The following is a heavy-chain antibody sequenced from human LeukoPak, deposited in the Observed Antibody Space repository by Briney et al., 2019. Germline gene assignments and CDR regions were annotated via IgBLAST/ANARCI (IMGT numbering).Heavy chain of an antibody. V-gene: IGHV1-2*02. D-gene: IGHD6-19*01. CDR1: GYTFTSYY. CDR3: ARVSSGWSLFDY. J-gene: IGHJ4*02. CDR2: INPISGAT. Sequence: GASVKVSCKASGYTFTSYYMHWLRQAPGQGLEWMGWINPISGATNYAQKFQGRVTMTRDTSISTAYMELSRLRSDDTAVYYCARVSSGWSLFDYWGQGTLVTVSS.